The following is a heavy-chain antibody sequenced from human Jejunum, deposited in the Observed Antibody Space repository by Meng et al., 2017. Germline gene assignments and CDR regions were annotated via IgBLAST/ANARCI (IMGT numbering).Heavy chain of an antibody. CDR3: AVWISGRGH. D-gene: IGHD5-12*01. Sequence: VQVVESWGGLAQPGGSLRLSCSASGFTLSDHYMDWARQAPGKGLEWVGRSKNKDSGYITEYAASVKGRFTISRDDSKSSLDLQMYSLKPEDTAVYYCAVWISGRGHWSQGTLVTVSS. CDR2: SKNKDSGYIT. V-gene: IGHV3-72*01. CDR1: GFTLSDHY. J-gene: IGHJ1*01.